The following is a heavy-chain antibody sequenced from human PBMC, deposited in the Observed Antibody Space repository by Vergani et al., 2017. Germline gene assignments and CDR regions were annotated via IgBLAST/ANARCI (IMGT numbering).Heavy chain of an antibody. CDR2: ISAYNGNT. CDR3: ARGTYYDLWSGYSGHRDWFDP. J-gene: IGHJ5*02. D-gene: IGHD3-3*01. Sequence: QVQLVQSGAEVKKPGASVKVSCKASGYTFTSYGISWVRQAPGQGLEWMGWISAYNGNTNYAQKLQGRVTMTTDTSTSTAYMELRSLRSDDTAVYYCARGTYYDLWSGYSGHRDWFDPWGQGTLVTVSS. V-gene: IGHV1-18*01. CDR1: GYTFTSYG.